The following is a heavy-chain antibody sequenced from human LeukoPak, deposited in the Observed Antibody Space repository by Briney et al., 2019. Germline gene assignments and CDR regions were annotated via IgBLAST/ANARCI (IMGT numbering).Heavy chain of an antibody. CDR1: GFGVSDYY. V-gene: IGHV3-66*02. D-gene: IGHD3/OR15-3a*01. CDR2: IRDSGEA. CDR3: ARDRAANQDWVEFDP. J-gene: IGHJ5*02. Sequence: GSLRLSCAVSGFGVSDYYMSWVRQAPGKGLEWVGLIRDSGEAFYADFARGRFAISRDESENTLYLQMNSLRVEDTAVYFCARDRAANQDWVEFDPWGQGTPVIVSS.